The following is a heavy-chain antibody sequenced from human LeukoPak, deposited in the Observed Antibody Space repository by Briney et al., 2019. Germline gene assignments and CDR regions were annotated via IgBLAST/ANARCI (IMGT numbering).Heavy chain of an antibody. V-gene: IGHV4-4*02. CDR1: GGSISSTNW. CDR3: ARDRPSITGTTLDYFDY. Sequence: KSSGTLSLTCGVSGGSISSTNWWTWVRQPPGKGLEWIGEVNVLGNTNYNPSLESRVTISIDKSENHVSLKLTSVTAADTAVYYCARDRPSITGTTLDYFDYWGQGTLLTVSS. CDR2: VNVLGNT. D-gene: IGHD1-7*01. J-gene: IGHJ4*02.